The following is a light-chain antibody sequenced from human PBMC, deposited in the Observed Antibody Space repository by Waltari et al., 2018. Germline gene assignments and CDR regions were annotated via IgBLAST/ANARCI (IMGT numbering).Light chain of an antibody. V-gene: IGKV1-39*01. CDR1: QSISIY. J-gene: IGKJ1*01. Sequence: DIQVTQSPSSLSASVGDRVTITCRASQSISIYLNWYQQNPGKAPKLLISAASSLQGGVPSRFSGSGSGTDFTLTISSLQPEDFASYYCQQRYSTPPWTFGQGTKVEIK. CDR3: QQRYSTPPWT. CDR2: AAS.